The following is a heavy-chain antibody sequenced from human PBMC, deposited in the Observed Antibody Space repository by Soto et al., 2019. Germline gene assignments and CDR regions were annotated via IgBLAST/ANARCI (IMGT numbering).Heavy chain of an antibody. Sequence: TLSLTCTVSGGSISSYYWSWIRQPPGKGLEWIGYIYYSGSTNYNPSLKSRVTISVDTSKNQFSLKLSSVTAADTAVYYCARDLFGSSWDMGWFDTWGQGTLVTVSS. CDR1: GGSISSYY. CDR3: ARDLFGSSWDMGWFDT. D-gene: IGHD6-13*01. J-gene: IGHJ5*02. CDR2: IYYSGST. V-gene: IGHV4-59*01.